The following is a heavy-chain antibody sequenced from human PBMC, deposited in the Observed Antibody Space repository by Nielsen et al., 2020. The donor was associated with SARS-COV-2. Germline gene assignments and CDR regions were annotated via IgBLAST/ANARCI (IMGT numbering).Heavy chain of an antibody. CDR1: GYPFTSYG. J-gene: IGHJ6*03. Sequence: SVKVSCKASGYPFTSYGMNWVRQAPGQGLEWMGGIIPIFGTANYAQKFQGRVTITADESTSTAYMELSSLRSEDTAVYYCARSHLISSWYQQPLVSYYMDVWGKGTTVTVSS. V-gene: IGHV1-69*13. CDR3: ARSHLISSWYQQPLVSYYMDV. CDR2: IIPIFGTA. D-gene: IGHD6-13*01.